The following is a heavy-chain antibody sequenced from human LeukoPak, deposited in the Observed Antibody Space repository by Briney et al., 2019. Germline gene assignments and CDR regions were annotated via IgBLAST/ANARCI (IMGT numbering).Heavy chain of an antibody. V-gene: IGHV3-23*01. Sequence: GGSLRLSCAASGFSLKSYAMSWVRQAPGKGLEWVSATSSSDPGTYHADSVRGRFTISRDNSKNTLYLQMNSLRAEDAAVYYCARAPVTSCSGVLCYPFDQWGQGTLVTVSS. CDR1: GFSLKSYA. J-gene: IGHJ4*02. CDR3: ARAPVTSCSGVLCYPFDQ. D-gene: IGHD2-15*01. CDR2: TSSSDPGT.